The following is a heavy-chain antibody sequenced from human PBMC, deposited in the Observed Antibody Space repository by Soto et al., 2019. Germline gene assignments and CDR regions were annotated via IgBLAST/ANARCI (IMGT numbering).Heavy chain of an antibody. J-gene: IGHJ4*02. D-gene: IGHD3-22*01. CDR3: AREDSSGYYHFDY. V-gene: IGHV3-33*01. Sequence: QVQLVESGGGVVQPGRSLRLSCAASGFTFSSYGMHWVRQAPGKGLEWVAVIWYDGSNKYYADSVKGRFTISRDNSKNTLYLQMNSLRAEDTAVYYCAREDSSGYYHFDYWGQGTLVTVSS. CDR2: IWYDGSNK. CDR1: GFTFSSYG.